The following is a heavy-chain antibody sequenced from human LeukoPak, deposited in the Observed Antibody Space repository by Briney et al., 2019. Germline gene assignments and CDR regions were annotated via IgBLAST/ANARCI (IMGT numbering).Heavy chain of an antibody. J-gene: IGHJ6*03. Sequence: SETLSLTCTVSGDSTSSSSYYWAWIRQPPGKGLEWIGSMYYSGSTNYNPALKSRVTISVDTSKNQFSLKLSSVTAADTAVYYCARRQSTLWSGSRYYYYYYYMDVWGKGTTATVSS. D-gene: IGHD3-3*01. V-gene: IGHV4-39*07. CDR1: GDSTSSSSYY. CDR2: MYYSGST. CDR3: ARRQSTLWSGSRYYYYYYYMDV.